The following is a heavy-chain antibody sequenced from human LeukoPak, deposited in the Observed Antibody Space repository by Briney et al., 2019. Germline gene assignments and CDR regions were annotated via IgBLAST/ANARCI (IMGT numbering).Heavy chain of an antibody. CDR1: GYTFTSYG. J-gene: IGHJ5*02. Sequence: ASVKVSCKASGYTFTSYGISWVRQSPGQGLEWIGWISAYNGNTNYAQKLQGRVTMTTDTSTSTAYMDLRSLRSEDTAVSNCARNPDIVVVPAAPQSVRGCSYGYWFDPWGQGTLVTVSS. CDR2: ISAYNGNT. V-gene: IGHV1-18*01. CDR3: ARNPDIVVVPAAPQSVRGCSYGYWFDP. D-gene: IGHD2-2*01.